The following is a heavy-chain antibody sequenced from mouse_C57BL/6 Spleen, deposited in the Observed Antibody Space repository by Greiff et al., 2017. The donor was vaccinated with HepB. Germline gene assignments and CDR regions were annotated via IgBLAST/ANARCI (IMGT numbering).Heavy chain of an antibody. CDR2: IYPRSGNT. J-gene: IGHJ4*01. CDR3: ARGGLRRSMDY. CDR1: GYTFTSYG. D-gene: IGHD2-4*01. V-gene: IGHV1-81*01. Sequence: QVQLKQSGAELARPGASVKLSCKASGYTFTSYGISWVKQRTGQGLEWIGEIYPRSGNTYYNEKFKGKATLTADKSSSTAYMELRSLTSEDSAVYFCARGGLRRSMDYWAQGTSVTVSS.